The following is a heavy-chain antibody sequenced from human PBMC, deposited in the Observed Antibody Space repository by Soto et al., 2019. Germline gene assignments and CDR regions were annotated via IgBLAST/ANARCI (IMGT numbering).Heavy chain of an antibody. Sequence: SETLSLTCTVSGSSINSSGYYWGWIRQPPGKGLEWIGSMFYGGSTNYNPSLKSRVTISVDKSKNQFSLKLSSVTAADTAVYYCARRYYGDYYFDYWGQGTLVTVSS. CDR3: ARRYYGDYYFDY. CDR1: GSSINSSGYY. J-gene: IGHJ4*02. D-gene: IGHD4-17*01. CDR2: MFYGGST. V-gene: IGHV4-39*07.